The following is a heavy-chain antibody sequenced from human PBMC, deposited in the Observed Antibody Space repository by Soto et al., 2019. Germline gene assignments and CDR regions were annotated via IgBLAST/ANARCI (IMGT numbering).Heavy chain of an antibody. CDR3: AIGYYSKKFDY. D-gene: IGHD3-22*01. J-gene: IGHJ4*02. CDR2: SSRSGSTI. Sequence: VQLVESGGGVVQPGGSLRLSCAASGFSFSDYEMNWVRQAPGKGLEWVSYSSRSGSTIEYADSVKGRFTISRDYAKTSLYLQMNSLRVEDTAVYYCAIGYYSKKFDYWGQRTLVSVSS. V-gene: IGHV3-48*03. CDR1: GFSFSDYE.